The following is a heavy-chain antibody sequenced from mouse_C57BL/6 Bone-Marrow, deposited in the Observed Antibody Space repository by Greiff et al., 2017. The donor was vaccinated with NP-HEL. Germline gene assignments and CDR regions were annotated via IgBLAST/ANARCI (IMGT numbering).Heavy chain of an antibody. J-gene: IGHJ2*01. CDR3: TRDYGSSFFDY. CDR2: ISSGGDYI. V-gene: IGHV5-9-1*02. D-gene: IGHD1-1*01. CDR1: GFTFSSYA. Sequence: EVKVVESGEGLVKPGGSLKLSCAASGFTFSSYAMSWVRQTPEKRLEWVAYISSGGDYIYYADTVKGRFTISRDNARNTLYLQMSSLKSEDTAMYYCTRDYGSSFFDYWGQGTTLTVSS.